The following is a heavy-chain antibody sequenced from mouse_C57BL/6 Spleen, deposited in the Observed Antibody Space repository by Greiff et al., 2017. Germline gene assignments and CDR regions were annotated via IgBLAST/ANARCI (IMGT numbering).Heavy chain of an antibody. CDR2: ISNGGGST. Sequence: EVMLVESGGGLVQPGGSLKLSCAASGFTFSDYYMYWVRQTPEKRLEWVAYISNGGGSTYYPDTVKGRFTISRDNAKNTLYLQMSRLKSEDTAMYYCARGNYGSSYGYFDYWGQGTTLTVSS. V-gene: IGHV5-12*01. D-gene: IGHD1-1*01. CDR1: GFTFSDYY. J-gene: IGHJ2*01. CDR3: ARGNYGSSYGYFDY.